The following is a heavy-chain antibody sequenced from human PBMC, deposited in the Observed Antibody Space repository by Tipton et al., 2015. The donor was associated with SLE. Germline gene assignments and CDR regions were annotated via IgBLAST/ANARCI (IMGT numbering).Heavy chain of an antibody. J-gene: IGHJ3*02. CDR3: AKRNIEQYSLDI. V-gene: IGHV3-23*01. CDR2: ISAGSFNT. D-gene: IGHD2/OR15-2a*01. CDR1: RFTFSNFA. Sequence: GSLRLSCAASRFTFSNFAMNWVRQVPGKGLEWVSSISAGSFNTYYADSVKGRFTISRDNSKNTMYLQMNSLRAEDTAVYYCAKRNIEQYSLDIWGQGTMVTVSS.